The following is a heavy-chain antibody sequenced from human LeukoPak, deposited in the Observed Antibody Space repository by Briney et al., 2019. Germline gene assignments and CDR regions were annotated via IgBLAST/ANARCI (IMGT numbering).Heavy chain of an antibody. Sequence: TSETLSLTCTVSGGSISSGGYYWSWIRQPPGKGLEWIGYIYYSGSTYYNPSLKSRVTMSLDTSKTQFSLKLTSVTAADTAIYYCARFMNDSSGYNWFDPWGQGTLVTVSS. D-gene: IGHD3-22*01. J-gene: IGHJ5*02. CDR1: GGSISSGGYY. CDR2: IYYSGST. V-gene: IGHV4-61*08. CDR3: ARFMNDSSGYNWFDP.